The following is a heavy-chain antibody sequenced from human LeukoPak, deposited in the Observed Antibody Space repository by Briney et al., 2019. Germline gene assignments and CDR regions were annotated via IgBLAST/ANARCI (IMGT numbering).Heavy chain of an antibody. CDR2: ISGSGGST. Sequence: GGSLRLSCEVSGFTFSSYAMSWVRQAPGKGLEWVSAISGSGGSTYYADSVKGRFTISRDNSKNTLYLQMNSLRAEDTAVYYCAKVSGYVNLDYWGQGTLVTVSS. CDR1: GFTFSSYA. D-gene: IGHD5-12*01. V-gene: IGHV3-23*01. CDR3: AKVSGYVNLDY. J-gene: IGHJ4*02.